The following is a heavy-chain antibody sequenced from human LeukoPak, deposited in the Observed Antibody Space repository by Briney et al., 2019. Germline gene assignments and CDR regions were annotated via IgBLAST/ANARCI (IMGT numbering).Heavy chain of an antibody. CDR3: VRGLA. Sequence: PGGSLRLSCVASGFIFTNYAMNWVRQAPGKGLEWVSYISDTSSAIYYADSVKGRFTISRDNAKNSLYLQMNSLRVEDTAAYYCVRGLAWGQGTLVAVSS. J-gene: IGHJ5*02. CDR2: ISDTSSAI. V-gene: IGHV3-48*01. CDR1: GFIFTNYA.